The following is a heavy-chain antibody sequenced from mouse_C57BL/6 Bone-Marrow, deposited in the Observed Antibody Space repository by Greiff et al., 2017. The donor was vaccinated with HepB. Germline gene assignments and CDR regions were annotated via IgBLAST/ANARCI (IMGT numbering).Heavy chain of an antibody. CDR3: ANLSTMVTTYAMDY. CDR2: IHPNSGST. D-gene: IGHD2-2*01. J-gene: IGHJ4*01. CDR1: GYTFTSYW. Sequence: VQLQQSGAELVKPGASVKLSCKASGYTFTSYWMHWVKQRPGQGLEWIGMIHPNSGSTNYNEKFKSKATLTVDKSSSTAYMQLSSLTSEDSAVYYCANLSTMVTTYAMDYWGQGTSVTVSS. V-gene: IGHV1-64*01.